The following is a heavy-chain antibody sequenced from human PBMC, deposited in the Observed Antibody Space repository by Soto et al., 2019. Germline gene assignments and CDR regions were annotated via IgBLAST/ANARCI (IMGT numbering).Heavy chain of an antibody. CDR1: GGSISSGGYY. CDR2: IYNSGST. Sequence: QVQLQASGPGLVKPSQTLSLTCTVSGGSISSGGYYWNWIRHHPGKGLEWIGYIYNSGSTYYNPYLKRRVFISADTSKNLLSLKLSSVTAADTAVYYCASQRAPYYFDYWGRGALVTVSS. CDR3: ASQRAPYYFDY. J-gene: IGHJ4*02. V-gene: IGHV4-31*03.